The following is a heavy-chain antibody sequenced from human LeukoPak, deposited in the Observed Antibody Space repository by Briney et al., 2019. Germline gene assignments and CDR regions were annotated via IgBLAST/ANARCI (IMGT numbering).Heavy chain of an antibody. D-gene: IGHD2-21*02. CDR2: VFSGGST. J-gene: IGHJ3*02. CDR3: ARSGGVTGDAIDI. Sequence: PSETLSLTCTVSGRSISHYYWNWIRQPAGKGLEYIGHVFSGGSTKYNPSHMSRVTMSVDRSKNQFSLKLSSVTAADTAVYYCARSGGVTGDAIDIWGQGTLVTVPS. CDR1: GRSISHYY. V-gene: IGHV4-4*07.